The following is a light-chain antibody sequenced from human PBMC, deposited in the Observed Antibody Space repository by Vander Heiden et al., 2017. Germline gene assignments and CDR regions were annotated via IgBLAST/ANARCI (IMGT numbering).Light chain of an antibody. CDR1: QVISNY. J-gene: IGKJ2*01. CDR2: AAS. V-gene: IGKV1-39*01. CDR3: HQSYSTPYA. Sequence: DIQVTQAPSSLSASVGDTVTITCRASQVISNYFNWYQQKPGKAPKLLNYAASTLQSGVPSRFSGSGSGTDFTLTISSLQPEDFATYYCHQSYSTPYAFGQGTEVEIK.